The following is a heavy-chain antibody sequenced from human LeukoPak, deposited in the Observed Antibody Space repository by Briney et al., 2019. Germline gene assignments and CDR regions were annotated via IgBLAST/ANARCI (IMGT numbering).Heavy chain of an antibody. CDR3: ARVALTTVTLGSMDV. D-gene: IGHD4-17*01. CDR2: INHSGST. V-gene: IGHV4-34*01. J-gene: IGHJ6*03. CDR1: GGSFSGYY. Sequence: SETLSLTCAVYGGSFSGYYWSWIRQPPGKGLEWIGEINHSGSTNYNPSLKSRVTISVDTSKNQFSLKLSSVTAADTAVYYCARVALTTVTLGSMDVWGKGTTVTISS.